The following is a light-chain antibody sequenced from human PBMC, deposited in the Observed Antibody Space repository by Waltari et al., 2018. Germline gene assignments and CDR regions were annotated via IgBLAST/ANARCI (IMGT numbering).Light chain of an antibody. Sequence: EIVLTQSPGTLSLSPGERVTLSCRASQSVGSNYVAWYQQKPGQAPRLLIYEASSRASGIPDRFSGDGSGTDFTLTISRLEPEDFAVYYCQHYGTSRTFGQGTKLEIK. CDR1: QSVGSNY. CDR2: EAS. V-gene: IGKV3-20*01. J-gene: IGKJ2*01. CDR3: QHYGTSRT.